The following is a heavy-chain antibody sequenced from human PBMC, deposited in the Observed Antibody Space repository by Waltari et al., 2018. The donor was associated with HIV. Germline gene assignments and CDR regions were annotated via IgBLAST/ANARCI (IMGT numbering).Heavy chain of an antibody. CDR1: GGSFSGYY. V-gene: IGHV4-34*02. D-gene: IGHD3-16*01. CDR3: VRGFGNYGFYFDY. Sequence: QVHLPQWGSGLLKPSGTLSLTCAVYGGSFSGYYWTWIRQSPGRGLEWMGEIEHTGTSTYKPSLKGRVTMSVDTSKNQFSLTLKSVTTADTAVYYCVRGFGNYGFYFDYWGQGKLVSVSS. CDR2: IEHTGTS. J-gene: IGHJ4*02.